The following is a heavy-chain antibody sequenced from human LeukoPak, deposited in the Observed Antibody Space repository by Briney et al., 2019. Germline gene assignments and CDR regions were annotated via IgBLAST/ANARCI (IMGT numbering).Heavy chain of an antibody. CDR3: ARVRRITMVRGVTYYFDY. D-gene: IGHD3-10*01. J-gene: IGHJ4*02. CDR1: GFTFSSYW. Sequence: GGSLRLSCAAPGFTFSSYWMSWVRQAPGKGLEWVANIKQDGSEKYYVDSVKGRFTISRDNAKNSLYLQMNSLRAEDTAVYYCARVRRITMVRGVTYYFDYWGQGTLVTVSS. CDR2: IKQDGSEK. V-gene: IGHV3-7*01.